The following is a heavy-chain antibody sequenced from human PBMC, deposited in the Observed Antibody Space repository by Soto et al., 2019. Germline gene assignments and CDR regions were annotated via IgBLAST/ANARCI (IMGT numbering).Heavy chain of an antibody. CDR1: GFTFSSYG. J-gene: IGHJ4*02. D-gene: IGHD4-17*01. CDR2: IWYDGSNK. Sequence: GWSLRLSCEVSGFTFSSYGMHWVRQAPGKGLEWVAVIWYDGSNKYYADSVKGRFTISRDNSKNTLYLQINILTAEYTAVCYWVRVPDYSTALDYWRQGTLVTVSS. V-gene: IGHV3-33*01. CDR3: VRVPDYSTALDY.